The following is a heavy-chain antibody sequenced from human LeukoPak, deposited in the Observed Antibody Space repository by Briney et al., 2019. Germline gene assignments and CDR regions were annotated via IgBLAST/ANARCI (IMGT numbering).Heavy chain of an antibody. Sequence: PSETLSLTCTVSGGSISSSSYYWGWIRQPPGKGLEWIGSIYYSGSTNYNPSLKSRVTISVDTSKNQFSLKLSSVTAADTAVYYCARGLYDSSGYYLYYYYYMDVWGKGTTVTVSS. CDR1: GGSISSSSYY. V-gene: IGHV4-39*07. CDR3: ARGLYDSSGYYLYYYYYMDV. D-gene: IGHD3-22*01. J-gene: IGHJ6*03. CDR2: IYYSGST.